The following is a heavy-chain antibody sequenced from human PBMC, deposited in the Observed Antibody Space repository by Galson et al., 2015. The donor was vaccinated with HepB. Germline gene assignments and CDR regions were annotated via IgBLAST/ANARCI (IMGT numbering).Heavy chain of an antibody. D-gene: IGHD6-19*01. J-gene: IGHJ4*02. V-gene: IGHV4-4*07. Sequence: LSLTCTVSGGSISSYYWSWIRQPAGKGLEWIGRIYTSGSTNYNPSLKSRVTMSVDTSKNQFSLKLSSVTAADTAVYYCARDNPKTSSGWYSFDYWGQGTLVTVSS. CDR3: ARDNPKTSSGWYSFDY. CDR2: IYTSGST. CDR1: GGSISSYY.